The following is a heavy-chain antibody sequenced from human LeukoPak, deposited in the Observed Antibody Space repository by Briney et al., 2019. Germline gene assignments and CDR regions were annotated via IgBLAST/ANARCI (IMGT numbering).Heavy chain of an antibody. CDR1: GFTFDDYA. V-gene: IGHV3-9*01. J-gene: IGHJ4*02. D-gene: IGHD3-22*01. CDR2: IYWSGSRI. Sequence: GGSLRLSCAASGFTFDDYAMHWVRQGPGKGLEWVSGIYWSGSRIDYADSVKGRFTISRDNSKNTLYVQVNSLGTEDTAAYYCAKGSYYDSSGSFYFDYWGQGTLVTVSS. CDR3: AKGSYYDSSGSFYFDY.